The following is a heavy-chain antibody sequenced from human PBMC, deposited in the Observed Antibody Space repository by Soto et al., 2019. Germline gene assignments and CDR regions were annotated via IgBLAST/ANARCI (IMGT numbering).Heavy chain of an antibody. Sequence: SVEVSCKASGCTFRSYAISWVRQAPGQGLEGMGGIIPIFGTANYAQKFQGRVTITADESTSTAYMDPNSQGSEGTAGYYLSVGPVAGTDYWGQGTMVTVSS. CDR2: IIPIFGTA. CDR3: SVGPVAGTDY. D-gene: IGHD6-19*01. CDR1: GCTFRSYA. V-gene: IGHV1-69*13. J-gene: IGHJ4*02.